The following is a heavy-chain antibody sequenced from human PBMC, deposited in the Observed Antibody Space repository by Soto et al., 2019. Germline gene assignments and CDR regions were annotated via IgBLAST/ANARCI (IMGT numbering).Heavy chain of an antibody. D-gene: IGHD3-10*01. CDR3: ARVWGGAFGI. CDR1: GGSISSYY. J-gene: IGHJ3*02. CDR2: IYYSGST. V-gene: IGHV4-59*01. Sequence: SETLSVTCTVSGGSISSYYWSWSRQPPGKGLEWIGYIYYSGSTNYNPSLKSRVTISVDTSKNQFSLKLSPVTAADTAVYYCARVWGGAFGIWGQGTMVTVS.